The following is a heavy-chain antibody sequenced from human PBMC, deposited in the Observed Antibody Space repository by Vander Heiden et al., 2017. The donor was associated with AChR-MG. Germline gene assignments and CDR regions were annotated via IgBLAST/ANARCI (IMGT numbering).Heavy chain of an antibody. D-gene: IGHD3-3*01. CDR1: GYRLRSYW. CDR2: IYPGDSDT. Sequence: EVQLVQAGAEVKKPGESLKICCKGSGYRLRSYWIGLVRQMSGKGLECTGIIYPGDSDTRYSPSFQGQVTISADKSISTAYLQWSSLKASDTAMYYCARTLRFLEPDLDYWGQGTLVTVSS. V-gene: IGHV5-51*03. J-gene: IGHJ4*02. CDR3: ARTLRFLEPDLDY.